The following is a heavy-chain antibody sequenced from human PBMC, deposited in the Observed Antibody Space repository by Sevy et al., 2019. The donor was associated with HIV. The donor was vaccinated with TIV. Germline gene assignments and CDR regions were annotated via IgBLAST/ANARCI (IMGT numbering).Heavy chain of an antibody. V-gene: IGHV4-59*01. CDR2: IYKSGST. J-gene: IGHJ4*02. CDR3: ARLHTNFGLVRGFYFDN. Sequence: SETLSLRCTVSGDSITSSYWSWIRQPPGKGLEWLGYIYKSGSTNYNPSLKSRATISVDTYKNHFYLKLNAVTAADTAVYYCARLHTNFGLVRGFYFDNWGQGTLVTVSS. CDR1: GDSITSSY. D-gene: IGHD3-3*01.